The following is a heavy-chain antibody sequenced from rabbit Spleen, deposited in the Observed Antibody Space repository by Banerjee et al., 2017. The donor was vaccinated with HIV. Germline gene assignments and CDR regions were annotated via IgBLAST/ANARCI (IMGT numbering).Heavy chain of an antibody. CDR1: GFDFSSYG. CDR3: ARDGAGGSYFAL. V-gene: IGHV1S47*01. D-gene: IGHD8-1*01. J-gene: IGHJ4*01. Sequence: QEQLVESGGGLVQPGGSLKLSCKASGFDFSSYGVSWVRQAPGKGLEWIGYIDPIFRSTAYASWVNGRFSISRENTQNTVSLQMNSLTAADTATYFCARDGAGGSYFALWGPGTLVTVS. CDR2: IDPIFRST.